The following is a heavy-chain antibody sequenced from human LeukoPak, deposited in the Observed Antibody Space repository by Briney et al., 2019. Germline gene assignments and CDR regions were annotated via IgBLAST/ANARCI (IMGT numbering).Heavy chain of an antibody. V-gene: IGHV4-59*01. CDR2: IYYSGST. D-gene: IGHD3-3*01. CDR3: ARVLKGSGYYIGAAFDI. J-gene: IGHJ3*02. CDR1: GASTSNYY. Sequence: SETLSLTCTVSGASTSNYYWSWIRQPPGKGLEWIGYIYYSGSTNYNPSLKSRVTISVDTSKNQFSLKLSSVTAADTAVYYCARVLKGSGYYIGAAFDIWGQGTMVTVSS.